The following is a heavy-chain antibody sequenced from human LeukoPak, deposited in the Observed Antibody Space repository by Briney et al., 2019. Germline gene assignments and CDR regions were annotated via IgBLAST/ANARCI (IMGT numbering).Heavy chain of an antibody. CDR3: AREGRELAYCSGSTCYSSGPIDS. CDR1: GFTFSSFW. J-gene: IGHJ4*02. Sequence: PGGSLRLSCAASGFTFSSFWMTWVRQAPGKGLEWVATIKRDGSEKYYVDSVEGRFTISRDNAKNSVYLQMNSLRAEETAVYYCAREGRELAYCSGSTCYSSGPIDSWGQGTLVILSS. CDR2: IKRDGSEK. D-gene: IGHD2-2*02. V-gene: IGHV3-7*01.